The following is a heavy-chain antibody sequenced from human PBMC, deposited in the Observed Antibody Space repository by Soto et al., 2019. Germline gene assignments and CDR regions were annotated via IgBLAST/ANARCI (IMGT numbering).Heavy chain of an antibody. D-gene: IGHD3-3*01. CDR3: AKPPTRFWGGPTGWFDP. Sequence: GGSLRLSCAASGFTFSSYAMSWVRQAPGKGLEWVSAISGSGGSTYYADSVKGRFTISRDNSKNTLYLQMNSLRAEDAAVSYCAKPPTRFWGGPTGWFDPWGQGTLVTVSS. CDR2: ISGSGGST. J-gene: IGHJ5*02. CDR1: GFTFSSYA. V-gene: IGHV3-23*01.